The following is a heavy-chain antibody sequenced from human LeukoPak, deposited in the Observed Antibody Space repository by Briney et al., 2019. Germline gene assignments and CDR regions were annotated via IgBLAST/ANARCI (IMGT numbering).Heavy chain of an antibody. D-gene: IGHD3-10*01. CDR2: INPNSGGT. CDR3: GRAPVGGSGSFDY. V-gene: IGHV1-2*02. Sequence: ASVKVSCKASGYTFTNYYIHWVRQTPGQGLEWMGWINPNSGGTNYAQKFQGRVTMTRDTSITTAYMELSRLRSDDTAVYYCGRAPVGGSGSFDYWGQGTLVTVSS. J-gene: IGHJ4*01. CDR1: GYTFTNYY.